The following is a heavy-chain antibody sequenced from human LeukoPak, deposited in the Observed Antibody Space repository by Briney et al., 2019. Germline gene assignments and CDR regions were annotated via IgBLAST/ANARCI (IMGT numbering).Heavy chain of an antibody. D-gene: IGHD1-26*01. J-gene: IGHJ4*02. CDR1: GFTFSSYS. CDR3: ARDWYSGSYRMQYYFDY. V-gene: IGHV3-48*01. Sequence: GGSLRLSCAASGFTFSSYSMNWVRQAPGKGLEWVSYISSSSSTIYYADSVKGRFTISRDNAKNSLYLQMNSLGAEDTAVYYCARDWYSGSYRMQYYFDYWGQGTLVTVPS. CDR2: ISSSSSTI.